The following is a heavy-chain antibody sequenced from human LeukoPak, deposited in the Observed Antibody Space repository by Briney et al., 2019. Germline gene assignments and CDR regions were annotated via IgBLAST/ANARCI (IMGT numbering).Heavy chain of an antibody. V-gene: IGHV3-23*01. CDR3: AREGEGAFDL. CDR1: GFTFRIYD. J-gene: IGHJ3*01. CDR2: IIGSGGRT. Sequence: GGSLRLSCAASGFTFRIYDMTWVRQGPGKGLECVSVIIGSGGRTWYADSVKGRCTFSRDNSKNTLYVQMNSLRTEDTAVYYCAREGEGAFDLWGQGTMVTVSS.